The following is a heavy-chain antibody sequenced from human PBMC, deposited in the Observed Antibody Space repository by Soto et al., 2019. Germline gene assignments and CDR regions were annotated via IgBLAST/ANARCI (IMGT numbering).Heavy chain of an antibody. J-gene: IGHJ6*02. V-gene: IGHV4-34*01. D-gene: IGHD3-3*01. CDR1: GGSFSGYY. Sequence: SETLSLTCAVYGGSFSGYYWSWIRQHPGKGLEWIGEINHSGSTNYNPSLKSRVTISVDTSKNQFSLKLSSVAAADTAVYYCARSFVLRFLEWIRMDVWGHGTTVTVSS. CDR3: ARSFVLRFLEWIRMDV. CDR2: INHSGST.